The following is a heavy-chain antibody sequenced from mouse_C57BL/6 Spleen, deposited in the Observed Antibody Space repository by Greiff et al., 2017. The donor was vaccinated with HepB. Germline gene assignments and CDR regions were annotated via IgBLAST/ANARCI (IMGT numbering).Heavy chain of an antibody. J-gene: IGHJ2*01. CDR3: ARSHDYYGSSYYFDY. V-gene: IGHV3-8*01. D-gene: IGHD1-1*01. CDR1: GYSITSDY. CDR2: ISYSGST. Sequence: EVKLVESGPGLAKPSQTLSLTCSVTGYSITSDYWNWIRKFPGNKLEYMGYISYSGSTYYNPSLKSRISITRDTSKNQYYLQLNSVTTEDTATYYCARSHDYYGSSYYFDYWGQGTTLTVSS.